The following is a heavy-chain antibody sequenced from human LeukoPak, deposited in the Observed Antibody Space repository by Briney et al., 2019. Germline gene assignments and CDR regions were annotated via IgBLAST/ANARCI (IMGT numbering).Heavy chain of an antibody. CDR3: AREFIAAAGSSWFDP. J-gene: IGHJ5*02. V-gene: IGHV4-59*01. Sequence: SETLSLACTVSGDSISSYYYSWIRQPPGKGLEWISYIYYSGSTNYNPSLKSRVTISVDTSKNQFSLKLSSVTAADTAVYYCAREFIAAAGSSWFDPWGQGTLVTVSS. CDR2: IYYSGST. D-gene: IGHD6-13*01. CDR1: GDSISSYY.